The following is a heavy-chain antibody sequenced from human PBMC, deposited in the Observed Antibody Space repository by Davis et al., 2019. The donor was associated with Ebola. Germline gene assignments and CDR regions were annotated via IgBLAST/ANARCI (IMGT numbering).Heavy chain of an antibody. J-gene: IGHJ5*02. CDR1: GFTFSRYW. Sequence: GESLKISCAASGFTFSRYWMHWVRQAPGKGLVRVSRINSDGSRTNYADSVKGRFTISRDNAKNTVYLQMNSLRAEDTAVYFCAGVDYGDSWRWFDPWGQGTLVTVSS. CDR3: AGVDYGDSWRWFDP. D-gene: IGHD4-17*01. V-gene: IGHV3-74*01. CDR2: INSDGSRT.